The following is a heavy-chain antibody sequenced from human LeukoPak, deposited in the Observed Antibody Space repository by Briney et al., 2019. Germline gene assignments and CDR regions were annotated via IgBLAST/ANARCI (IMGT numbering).Heavy chain of an antibody. Sequence: SETLSLTCTVSGGSFSSYYWTWIRQPPGKGLEWIGYIDHSGSTNYNPSLKSRVTISVDTSKNQFSLKLSSVTAADTAVYYCARGRLVRTGGWFDPWGQGTLVTVSS. CDR1: GGSFSSYY. J-gene: IGHJ5*02. V-gene: IGHV4-59*12. CDR2: IDHSGST. D-gene: IGHD1-14*01. CDR3: ARGRLVRTGGWFDP.